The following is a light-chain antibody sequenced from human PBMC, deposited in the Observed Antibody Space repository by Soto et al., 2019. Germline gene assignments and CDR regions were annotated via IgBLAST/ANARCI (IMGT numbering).Light chain of an antibody. CDR3: QQYNDNWT. CDR2: KAS. Sequence: DIQMTQSPSTLSASVGDRVTITCRASQSISSWLAWYQQKPGTAPKLLIYKASTLQSGDPSRFSGSASGTEFTLTIRAMQPDNSATYSSQQYNDNWTFGQGTKVEIK. V-gene: IGKV1-5*03. CDR1: QSISSW. J-gene: IGKJ1*01.